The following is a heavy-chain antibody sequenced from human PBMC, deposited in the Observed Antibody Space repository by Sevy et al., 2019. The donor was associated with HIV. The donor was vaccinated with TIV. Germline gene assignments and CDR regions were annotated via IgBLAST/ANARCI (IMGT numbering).Heavy chain of an antibody. D-gene: IGHD3-10*01. CDR2: ISSRGSTI. Sequence: GGSLRLSCAASGFTYSDYYMSWIRQAPGRGLEWISYISSRGSTIYYADSVKGRFTISRDNAKNSLFLQMNSLRAEDTAVYYCAREGSLRYFDLWGRGTLVTVFS. CDR1: GFTYSDYY. CDR3: AREGSLRYFDL. J-gene: IGHJ2*01. V-gene: IGHV3-11*01.